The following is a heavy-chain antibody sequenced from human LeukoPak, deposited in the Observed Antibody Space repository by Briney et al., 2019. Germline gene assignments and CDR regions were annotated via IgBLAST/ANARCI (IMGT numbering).Heavy chain of an antibody. V-gene: IGHV1-8*02. CDR2: MNPNSGNT. CDR1: GYTFTTYA. Sequence: ASVKVSCKASGYTFTTYALNWVRQATGQGLEWMGWMNPNSGNTGYAQKFQGRVTMTRNTSISTAYMELSSLRSEDTAVYYCARAYEDWFDPWGQGTLVTVSS. J-gene: IGHJ5*02. CDR3: ARAYEDWFDP. D-gene: IGHD5-12*01.